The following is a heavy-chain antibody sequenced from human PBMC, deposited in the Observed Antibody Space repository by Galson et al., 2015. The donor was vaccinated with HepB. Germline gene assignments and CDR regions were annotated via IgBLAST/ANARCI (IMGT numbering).Heavy chain of an antibody. V-gene: IGHV1-69*04. Sequence: SVXVSCKASGGTFSTYAVNWVRQAPGQGLEWMGRILPIRDIANYAQKFQGRVTITADKSTSTAYMELTNLRSEDTALYYCSRGAVPAANAPFDYWGQGTLVTVSS. CDR1: GGTFSTYA. CDR3: SRGAVPAANAPFDY. D-gene: IGHD2-2*01. CDR2: ILPIRDIA. J-gene: IGHJ4*02.